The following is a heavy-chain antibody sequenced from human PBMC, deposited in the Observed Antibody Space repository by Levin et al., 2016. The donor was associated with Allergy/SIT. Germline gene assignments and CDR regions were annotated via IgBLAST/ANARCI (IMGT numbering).Heavy chain of an antibody. D-gene: IGHD2/OR15-2a*01. Sequence: GESLKISCKASGYTFTKNWISWVRQMPGKGLEWMGRVDPSDGFAKYSPSFQGHVTISADKSTRTAYVQWSSLEASDTAMYYCARLTGSGTASYYFYAMDVWGQGTMVTVSS. J-gene: IGHJ6*02. CDR2: VDPSDGFA. CDR1: GYTFTKNW. CDR3: ARLTGSGTASYYFYAMDV. V-gene: IGHV5-10-1*01.